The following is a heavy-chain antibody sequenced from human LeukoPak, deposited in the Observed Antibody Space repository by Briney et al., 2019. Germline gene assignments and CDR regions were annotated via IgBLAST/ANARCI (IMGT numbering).Heavy chain of an antibody. CDR3: ARLREIPVFGVVTKSTSYFDY. J-gene: IGHJ4*02. CDR2: IKQDRSEK. D-gene: IGHD3-3*01. V-gene: IGHV3-7*01. CDR1: GFTSSNAW. Sequence: GGSLRLSCAASGFTSSNAWITWVRQAPGKGLELVANIKQDRSEKYYVDSVKGRFTISRANAKNSLYLQMNSLRAEDTAVYYCARLREIPVFGVVTKSTSYFDYWGQGTLVTVSS.